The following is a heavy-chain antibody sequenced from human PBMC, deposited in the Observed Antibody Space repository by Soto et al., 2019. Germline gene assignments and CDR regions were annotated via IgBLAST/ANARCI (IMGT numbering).Heavy chain of an antibody. J-gene: IGHJ6*02. V-gene: IGHV1-69*04. D-gene: IGHD6-13*01. CDR1: GGTFSSYT. CDR2: IIPILGIA. CDR3: ARESIYSSSWYYYYYGMDV. Sequence: SVKVSCKASGGTFSSYTISWVRQAPGQGLEWMGRIIPILGIANYAQKFQGRVTMTTDTSTSTAYMELRSLRSDDTAVYYCARESIYSSSWYYYYYGMDVWGQGTTVTV.